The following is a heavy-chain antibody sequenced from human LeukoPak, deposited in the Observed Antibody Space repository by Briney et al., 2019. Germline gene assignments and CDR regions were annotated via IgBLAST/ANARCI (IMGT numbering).Heavy chain of an antibody. CDR3: ARDQGPNGFDY. V-gene: IGHV4-59*01. CDR2: IYYSGST. Sequence: SETLSLTCTVSGGSISSYYWSWIRQPPGKGLEWIGYIYYSGSTNYNPSLKSRVTISVDTSKNQFSLELSSVTAADTAVYYCARDQGPNGFDYWGQGTLVTVSS. J-gene: IGHJ4*02. D-gene: IGHD4/OR15-4a*01. CDR1: GGSISSYY.